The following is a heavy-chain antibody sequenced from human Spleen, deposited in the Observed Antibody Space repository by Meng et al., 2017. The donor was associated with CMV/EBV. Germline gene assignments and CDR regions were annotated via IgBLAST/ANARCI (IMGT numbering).Heavy chain of an antibody. CDR2: IYYSGST. D-gene: IGHD3-22*01. V-gene: IGHV4-30-4*02. J-gene: IGHJ4*02. Sequence: QVPLQARGPRLVTASGTPSLTSTVSGGSISSTNYYWGWIRQPPGKGLEWIGYIYYSGSTYYNPSLKSRVTISVDTSKNQFSLKLSSVTAADTAVYYCARGGYYDSSGAPRFDYWGQGTLVTVSS. CDR1: GGSISSTNYY. CDR3: ARGGYYDSSGAPRFDY.